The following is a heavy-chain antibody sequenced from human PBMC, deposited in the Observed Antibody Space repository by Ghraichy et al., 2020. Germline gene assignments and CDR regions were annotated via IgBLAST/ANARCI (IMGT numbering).Heavy chain of an antibody. Sequence: SETLSLTCTVSGGSISSGGYYWSWIRQHPGKGLEWIGYIYYSGSTYYNPSLKSRVTISVDTSKNQFSLKLSSVTAADTAVYYCARDLGDYGRYYYYGMDVWGQGTTVTVSS. CDR1: GGSISSGGYY. D-gene: IGHD4-17*01. CDR2: IYYSGST. J-gene: IGHJ6*02. CDR3: ARDLGDYGRYYYYGMDV. V-gene: IGHV4-31*03.